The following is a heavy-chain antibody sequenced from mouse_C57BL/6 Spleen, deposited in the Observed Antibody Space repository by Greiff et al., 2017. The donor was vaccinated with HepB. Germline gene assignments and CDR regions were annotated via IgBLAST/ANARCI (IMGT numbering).Heavy chain of an antibody. CDR2: ISDGGSYT. J-gene: IGHJ3*01. V-gene: IGHV5-4*01. CDR1: GFTFSSYA. Sequence: EVHLVESGGGLVKPGGSLKLSCAASGFTFSSYAMSWVRQTPEKRLEWVATISDGGSYTYYPDNVKGRFTISRDNAKNNLYLQMSHLKSEDTAMYYCARRTYSNYEFAYWGQGTLVTVSA. D-gene: IGHD2-5*01. CDR3: ARRTYSNYEFAY.